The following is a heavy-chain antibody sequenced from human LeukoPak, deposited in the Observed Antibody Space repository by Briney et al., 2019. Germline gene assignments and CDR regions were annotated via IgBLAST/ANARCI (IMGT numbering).Heavy chain of an antibody. CDR1: GDSLSTYY. Sequence: SETLSLTCTVSGDSLSTYYWSWIRQPPGKGLEWIACIYYTGSTNYNPSLKSRGTMSVDTSKNQFSLRLTSVTAADTAVYYCARGSITVVPAFDIWGQGTVVTVSS. CDR2: IYYTGST. CDR3: ARGSITVVPAFDI. J-gene: IGHJ3*02. D-gene: IGHD4-23*01. V-gene: IGHV4-59*12.